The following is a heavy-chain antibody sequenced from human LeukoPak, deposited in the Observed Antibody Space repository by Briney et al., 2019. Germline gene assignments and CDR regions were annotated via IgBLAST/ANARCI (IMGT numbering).Heavy chain of an antibody. V-gene: IGHV3-48*04. CDR2: ISSSSSTI. CDR1: GFTFSSYS. CDR3: VRQWYYYDSSGYYYDAFDI. Sequence: GGSLRLSCAASGFTFSSYSMNWVRQAPGKGLEWVSYISSSSSTIYYADSVKGRFTISRDNAKNSLYLQMNSLRAEDTAVYYCVRQWYYYDSSGYYYDAFDIWGQGTMVTVSS. D-gene: IGHD3-22*01. J-gene: IGHJ3*02.